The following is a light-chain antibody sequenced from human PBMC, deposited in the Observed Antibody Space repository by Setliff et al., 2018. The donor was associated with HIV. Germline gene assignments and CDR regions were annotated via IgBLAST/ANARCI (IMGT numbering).Light chain of an antibody. CDR2: LGS. V-gene: IGKV2-28*01. J-gene: IGKJ4*01. CDR1: QSLLHSNGYNF. Sequence: IMMTQSPPSLTVTPGEPASISCRASQSLLHSNGYNFLAWYLQKPGQSPQLLIYLGSNRASGVPGRFIGSGSGTDFTLRISSVEAEDVGIYYCMQALDTPFTFGGGTRWIS. CDR3: MQALDTPFT.